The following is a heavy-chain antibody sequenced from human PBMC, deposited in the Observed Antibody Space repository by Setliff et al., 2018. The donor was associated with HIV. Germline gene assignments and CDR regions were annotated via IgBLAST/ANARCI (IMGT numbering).Heavy chain of an antibody. CDR2: IYYSGRTSHSGST. J-gene: IGHJ5*02. Sequence: SETLSLTCTVSGDSITSGGYSWTWIRQPPGKALEWVGYIYYSGRTSHSGSTYYNPSVASHITISGDTSKNQFSLKLTSVTAADTAIYYCARENGWLFGWFDPWGQGTPVTVSS. V-gene: IGHV4-30-4*08. CDR1: GDSITSGGYS. D-gene: IGHD3-22*01. CDR3: ARENGWLFGWFDP.